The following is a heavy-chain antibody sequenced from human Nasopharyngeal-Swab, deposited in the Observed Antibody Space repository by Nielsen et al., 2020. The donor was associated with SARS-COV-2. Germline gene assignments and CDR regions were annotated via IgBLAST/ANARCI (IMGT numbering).Heavy chain of an antibody. CDR3: ARDRYYDFWSGYLEEVGLYYYYGMDV. V-gene: IGHV3-7*01. Sequence: WIRQPPGKGLEWVANIKQDGSEKYYVDSVKGRFTISRDNAKNSLYLQINSPRAEDTAVYYCARDRYYDFWSGYLEEVGLYYYYGMDVWGQGTTVTVSS. D-gene: IGHD3-3*01. J-gene: IGHJ6*02. CDR2: IKQDGSEK.